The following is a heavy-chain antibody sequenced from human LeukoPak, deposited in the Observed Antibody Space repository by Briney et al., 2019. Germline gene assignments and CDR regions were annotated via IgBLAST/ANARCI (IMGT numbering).Heavy chain of an antibody. CDR1: GFTFSSYG. J-gene: IGHJ6*03. V-gene: IGHV3-33*06. CDR3: AKEGMVRGEILYYYYYMDV. Sequence: GGSLRLSCAASGFTFSSYGMHWVRQAPGKGLEWVAVIWYDGSNKYYANSVKGRFTISRDNSKNTLYLQMNSLRAEDTAEYYCAKEGMVRGEILYYYYYMDVWGKGTTVTVSS. CDR2: IWYDGSNK. D-gene: IGHD3-10*01.